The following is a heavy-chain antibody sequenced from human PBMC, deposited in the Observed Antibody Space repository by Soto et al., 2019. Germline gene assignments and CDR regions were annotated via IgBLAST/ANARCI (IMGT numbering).Heavy chain of an antibody. CDR2: IYYSGST. CDR1: GGSISSSSYY. V-gene: IGHV4-39*01. CDR3: ARQDRDFWSGYYRYYFDY. J-gene: IGHJ4*02. D-gene: IGHD3-3*01. Sequence: QLQLQESGPGLVKPSETLSLTCTVSGGSISSSSYYWGWIRQPPGKGLEWIGSIYYSGSTYYNPSLMSRVTISVDTSKTLFALKLSSVTAADTAVYYCARQDRDFWSGYYRYYFDYWGQGTLVTVSS.